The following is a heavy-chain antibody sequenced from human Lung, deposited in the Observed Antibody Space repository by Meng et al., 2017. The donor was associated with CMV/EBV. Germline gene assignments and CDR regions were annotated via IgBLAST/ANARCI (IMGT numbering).Heavy chain of an antibody. J-gene: IGHJ4*02. D-gene: IGHD3-9*01. CDR2: IYYSGST. CDR3: ARGGYDILTGYREYYFDY. CDR1: GGSISSYY. Sequence: VSLQESGPGLVKPSETLSLTCTVSGGSISSYYWSWIRQPPGKGLEWIGYIYYSGSTNYNPSLKSRVTISVDTSKNQFSLKLSSVTAADTAVYYCARGGYDILTGYREYYFDYWGQGTLVTVSS. V-gene: IGHV4-59*01.